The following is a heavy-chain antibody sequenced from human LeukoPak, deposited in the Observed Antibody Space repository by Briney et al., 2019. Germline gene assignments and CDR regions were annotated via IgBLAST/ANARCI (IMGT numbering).Heavy chain of an antibody. Sequence: SETLSLTCTVSGGSISSYYWSWIRQPPGKGLEWIEYIYYSGSTNYNPSLKSRVTISVDTSKNQFSLKLSSVTAADTAVYYCARGMYSSSWFFDYWGQGTLVTVSS. V-gene: IGHV4-59*01. D-gene: IGHD6-13*01. J-gene: IGHJ4*02. CDR1: GGSISSYY. CDR2: IYYSGST. CDR3: ARGMYSSSWFFDY.